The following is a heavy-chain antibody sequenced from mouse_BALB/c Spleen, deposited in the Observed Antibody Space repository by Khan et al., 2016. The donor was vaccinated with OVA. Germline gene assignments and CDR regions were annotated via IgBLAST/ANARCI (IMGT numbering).Heavy chain of an antibody. J-gene: IGHJ2*01. CDR1: GYSFTGYF. CDR3: TRIYRSDFDY. D-gene: IGHD1-1*01. CDR2: INPHIGET. V-gene: IGHV1-20*02. Sequence: VQLKQSGPELVRPGASVKISCKASGYSFTGYFMNWVKQSHGKSLEWIGRINPHIGETFYNQRFTDKATFTVDESSSTAHMELRSLASEDSAVYYCTRIYRSDFDYWGQGTTLTVSS.